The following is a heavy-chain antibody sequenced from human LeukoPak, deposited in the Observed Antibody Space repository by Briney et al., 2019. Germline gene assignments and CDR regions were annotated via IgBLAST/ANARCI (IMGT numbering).Heavy chain of an antibody. CDR3: AISYGSGSYFDY. CDR2: IKQDGSEK. Sequence: GGPLRLSCAASGFTFSGYWMSWVRQAPGKGLEWVANIKQDGSEKYYVDSVKGRFTISRDNAKNSLYLQMNSLRAEDTAMYYCAISYGSGSYFDYWGQGTLVTVSS. CDR1: GFTFSGYW. V-gene: IGHV3-7*01. J-gene: IGHJ4*02. D-gene: IGHD3-10*01.